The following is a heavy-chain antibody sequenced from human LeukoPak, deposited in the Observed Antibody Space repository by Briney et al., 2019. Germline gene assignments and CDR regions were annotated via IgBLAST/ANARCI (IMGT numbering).Heavy chain of an antibody. CDR2: SHTSGST. Sequence: PSETLSLTCNVPGGSISNSYWNWIRQPAGKGLEWIGRSHTSGSTYYIPSLKRRVTMSLDTSNNHFSLKLTSVTAADTALYYCARGLNQYYFDSWGQGILVTVSS. V-gene: IGHV4-4*07. J-gene: IGHJ4*02. CDR1: GGSISNSY. CDR3: ARGLNQYYFDS. D-gene: IGHD1-14*01.